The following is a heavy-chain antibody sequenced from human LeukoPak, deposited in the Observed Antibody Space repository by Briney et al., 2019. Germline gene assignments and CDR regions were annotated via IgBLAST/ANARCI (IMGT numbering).Heavy chain of an antibody. D-gene: IGHD2-15*01. CDR3: AKDTGDCSGGSCSYYFDY. J-gene: IGHJ4*02. CDR2: ISGSGGST. V-gene: IGHV3-23*01. CDR1: GFTFSSYA. Sequence: PGGSLRLSCAASGFTFSSYAMSWVRQAPGKGLECVSAISGSGGSTYYAGSVKGRFTISRDNSKNTLYLQMNSLRAEDTAVYYCAKDTGDCSGGSCSYYFDYWGQGTLVTVSS.